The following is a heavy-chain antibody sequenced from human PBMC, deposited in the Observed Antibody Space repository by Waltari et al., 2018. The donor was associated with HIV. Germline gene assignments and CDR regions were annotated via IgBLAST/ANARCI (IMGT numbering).Heavy chain of an antibody. D-gene: IGHD2-2*02. J-gene: IGHJ6*02. CDR3: AKGGGVVVPAAIMDV. CDR1: GFTFSSHG. Sequence: QVQLVESGGGVVQPGRSLRLSCAAAGFTFSSHGMPWVRQAQGKGLEWVAVISYDGSNKYYADSVKGRFTISRDNSKNTLYLQMNSLRAEDTAVYYCAKGGGVVVPAAIMDVWGQGTTVTVSS. CDR2: ISYDGSNK. V-gene: IGHV3-30*18.